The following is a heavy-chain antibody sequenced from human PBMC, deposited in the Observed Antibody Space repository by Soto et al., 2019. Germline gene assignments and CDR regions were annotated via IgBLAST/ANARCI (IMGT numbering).Heavy chain of an antibody. V-gene: IGHV3-30-3*02. J-gene: IGHJ5*02. CDR3: VKNSGWFNT. Sequence: GGSLRLSCAASGFTFSSYAMHWVRQAPGKGLEWVAVISYDGSNKYYADSVKGRFTISRDNSKNTLYLQMNSLRGDDTALYYCVKNSGWFNTWGQGALVTVSS. D-gene: IGHD3-10*01. CDR1: GFTFSSYA. CDR2: ISYDGSNK.